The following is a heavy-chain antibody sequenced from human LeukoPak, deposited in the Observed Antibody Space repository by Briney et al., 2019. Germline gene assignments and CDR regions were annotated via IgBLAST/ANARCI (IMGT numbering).Heavy chain of an antibody. J-gene: IGHJ4*02. CDR1: GDSITSNSFY. V-gene: IGHV4-39*07. CDR2: VYYSGSS. D-gene: IGHD4-17*01. CDR3: ARDAESDTGDFPYFDY. Sequence: PSETLSLTCTVSGDSITSNSFYWGWIRQPPGKGLEWIGSVYYSGSSYSNPSLKSRVTISVDTPKNQFSLKVTSVTAADTAVYYCARDAESDTGDFPYFDYWGQGTLVTVSS.